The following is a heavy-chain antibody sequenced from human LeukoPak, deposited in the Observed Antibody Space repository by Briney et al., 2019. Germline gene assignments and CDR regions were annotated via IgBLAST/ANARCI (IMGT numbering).Heavy chain of an antibody. J-gene: IGHJ6*03. Sequence: GASVKHSCKASGGTFSSYAISWVRQAPGQGLEWMGWISAYNGNTNYAQKLQGRVTMTTDTSTSTAYMELRSLRSDDTAVYYCAREELGYYYYYMDVWGKGTTVTVSS. CDR2: ISAYNGNT. CDR3: AREELGYYYYYMDV. CDR1: GGTFSSYA. V-gene: IGHV1-18*01. D-gene: IGHD1-26*01.